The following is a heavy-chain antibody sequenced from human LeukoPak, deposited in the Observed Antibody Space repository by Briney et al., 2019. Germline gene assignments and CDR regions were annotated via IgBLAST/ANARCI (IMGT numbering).Heavy chain of an antibody. J-gene: IGHJ4*02. CDR2: INHSGST. CDR1: GGSLSGYY. D-gene: IGHD1-26*01. CDR3: ARVRGATPFDY. Sequence: LETLSLTCAVYGGSLSGYYWSWIRQPPGKGLEWIGEINHSGSTNYNPSLKSRVTISVDTSKNQFSLKLSSVTAADTAVYYCARVRGATPFDYWGQGTLVTVSS. V-gene: IGHV4-34*01.